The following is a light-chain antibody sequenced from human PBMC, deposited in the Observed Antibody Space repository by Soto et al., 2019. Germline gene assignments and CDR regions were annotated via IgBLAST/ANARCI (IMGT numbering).Light chain of an antibody. V-gene: IGKV3-20*01. CDR3: QQYDSSPWT. CDR1: QDISSNY. J-gene: IGKJ1*01. CDR2: GAS. Sequence: ETVLTQSPGTLSLSPGERATLSCRASQDISSNYLAWYRQTPGQAPRLLLYGASKRDSGIADRFSGSGSGTAFTLIISSLEPEDFALYYCQQYDSSPWTFGQGTKVEIK.